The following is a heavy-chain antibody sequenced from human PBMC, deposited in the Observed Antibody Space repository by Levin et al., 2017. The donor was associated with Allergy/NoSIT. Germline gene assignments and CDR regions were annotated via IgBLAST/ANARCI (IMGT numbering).Heavy chain of an antibody. CDR3: ARVPPADY. CDR1: GFTVSNNY. J-gene: IGHJ4*02. CDR2: IYYDDTT. V-gene: IGHV3-66*01. Sequence: GGSLRLSCAASGFTVSNNYMTWVRQAPGKGLEWVSIIYYDDTTNYADSVKDRFIISRDTSKDTVYLQMNTLRAEDTAVYYCARVPPADYWGQGILVTVSS.